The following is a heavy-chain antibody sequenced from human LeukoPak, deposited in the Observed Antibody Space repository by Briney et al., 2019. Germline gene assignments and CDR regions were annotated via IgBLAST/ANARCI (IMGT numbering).Heavy chain of an antibody. J-gene: IGHJ5*02. V-gene: IGHV3-30*18. CDR3: AKDSVYCSGGSCEVT. CDR2: ISHDGSNE. Sequence: GGSLRLSCEASGFTFSSYGMHWVRRAPGKGLEWMTVISHDGSNEYYIDSVKGRFTISRDNSKSTLYLQMNSLRAEDTAVYYCAKDSVYCSGGSCEVTWGQGTLVTVSS. CDR1: GFTFSSYG. D-gene: IGHD2-15*01.